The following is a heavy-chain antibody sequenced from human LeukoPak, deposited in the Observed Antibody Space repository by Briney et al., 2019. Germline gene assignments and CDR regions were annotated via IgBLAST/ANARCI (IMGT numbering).Heavy chain of an antibody. CDR3: AKDRCSNGVGCYYYYMDV. CDR2: MQYDGSNQ. CDR1: GFTFSSYG. Sequence: SGGSLRLSCAASGFTFSSYGMSWVRQAPGKGLGWVAYMQYDGSNQQYADSVKGRFSISRDNSKNILNLQMNSLRADDTAVYYCAKDRCSNGVGCYYYYMDVWGKGTTVTIYS. J-gene: IGHJ6*03. V-gene: IGHV3-30*02. D-gene: IGHD2-8*01.